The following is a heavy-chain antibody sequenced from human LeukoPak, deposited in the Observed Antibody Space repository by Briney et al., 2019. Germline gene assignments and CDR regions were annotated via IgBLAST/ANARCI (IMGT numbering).Heavy chain of an antibody. V-gene: IGHV3-21*06. J-gene: IGHJ4*02. Sequence: GGSLRLSCAASGFIFSNYGMSWVRQAPGKGLEWVSSISFSSTHIYYADSIQGRFTISRDNAENSLYLQMNSLRAEDTAVYYCSRGQGCAYWGQGTLVTVSS. CDR3: SRGQGCAY. CDR1: GFIFSNYG. D-gene: IGHD2-8*01. CDR2: ISFSSTHI.